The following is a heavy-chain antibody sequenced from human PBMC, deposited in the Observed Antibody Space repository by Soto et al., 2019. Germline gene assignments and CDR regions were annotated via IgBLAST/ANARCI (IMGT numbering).Heavy chain of an antibody. CDR1: GYSFTSYW. CDR2: IYPCDSDT. J-gene: IGHJ6*02. V-gene: IGHV5-51*01. CDR3: ARLPLFDYYYYGMDV. Sequence: GESLKISCKGSGYSFTSYWIGWVRQMPGKGLEWMGIIYPCDSDTRYSPSFQGQVTISADKSISTAYLQWSSLKASDTAMYYCARLPLFDYYYYGMDVWGQGTTVTVSS.